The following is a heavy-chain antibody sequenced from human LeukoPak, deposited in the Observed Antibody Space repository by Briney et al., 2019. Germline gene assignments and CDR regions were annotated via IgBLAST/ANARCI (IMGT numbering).Heavy chain of an antibody. CDR1: GGTFSSYA. D-gene: IGHD6-19*01. CDR2: IIPIFGTA. J-gene: IGHJ4*02. V-gene: IGHV1-69*05. Sequence: GASVKVSCKASGGTFSSYAISWVRQAPGQGLEWMGGIIPIFGTANYAQKFQGRVTITTDESTSTAYMELSSLRSEDTAVYYCAKSSGWYEYFDYWGQGTLVTVSS. CDR3: AKSSGWYEYFDY.